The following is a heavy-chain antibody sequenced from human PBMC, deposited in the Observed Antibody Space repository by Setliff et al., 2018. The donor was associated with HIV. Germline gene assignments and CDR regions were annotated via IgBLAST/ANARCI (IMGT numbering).Heavy chain of an antibody. CDR2: IIPIFGTA. CDR3: AGGCSGGSCCTGGPRDH. D-gene: IGHD2-15*01. CDR1: GGTFSSYA. V-gene: IGHV1-69*13. J-gene: IGHJ1*01. Sequence: SVKVSCKASGGTFSSYAISWVRQAPGQGLEWMGGIIPIFGTANYAQKFQGRVTISADESTSTAYMELSSLRSEDTAVYYCAGGCSGGSCCTGGPRDHWGQGTLVTVSS.